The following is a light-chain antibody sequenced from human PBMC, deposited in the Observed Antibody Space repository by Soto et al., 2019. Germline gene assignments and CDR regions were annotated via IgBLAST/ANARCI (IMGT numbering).Light chain of an antibody. CDR1: PAIASF. V-gene: IGKV1-9*01. J-gene: IGKJ1*01. CDR3: QQLNGSPWT. Sequence: IRLTQSPSSLSASVGDRVTITCRASPAIASFLAWYQQKPGTAPKLLIYGASTLQSGVPSRFSGSRSGTDYTLTIASLQPEDFATYYCQQLNGSPWTFGQGTKVDIK. CDR2: GAS.